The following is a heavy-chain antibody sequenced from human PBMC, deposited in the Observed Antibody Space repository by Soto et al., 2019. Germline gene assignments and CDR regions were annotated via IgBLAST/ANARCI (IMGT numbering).Heavy chain of an antibody. Sequence: GGSLRLSCAASGFTFSSYAMSWVRQAPGKGLEWVSAISGSGGSTYYAGSRKGRFTISRDTSKNTLYLQMNSLRAEDTAVYYCAKDRGGPGYCSGGSCYNWFDPWGQGTLVTVSS. CDR1: GFTFSSYA. CDR3: AKDRGGPGYCSGGSCYNWFDP. CDR2: ISGSGGST. D-gene: IGHD2-15*01. J-gene: IGHJ5*02. V-gene: IGHV3-23*01.